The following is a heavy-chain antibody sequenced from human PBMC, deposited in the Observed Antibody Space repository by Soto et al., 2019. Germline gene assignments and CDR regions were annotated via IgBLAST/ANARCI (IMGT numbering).Heavy chain of an antibody. CDR3: ARVGTDRRWYYYDSSGLDY. CDR1: GFTFSSYA. CDR2: ISYDGSNK. J-gene: IGHJ4*02. Sequence: QVQLVESGGGVVQPGRSLRLSCAASGFTFSSYAMHWVRQAPGKGLEWVAVISYDGSNKYYADSVKGRFTISRDNSKNTLYLQMNSLRAEDTAVYYCARVGTDRRWYYYDSSGLDYWGQGTLVTVSS. D-gene: IGHD3-22*01. V-gene: IGHV3-30-3*01.